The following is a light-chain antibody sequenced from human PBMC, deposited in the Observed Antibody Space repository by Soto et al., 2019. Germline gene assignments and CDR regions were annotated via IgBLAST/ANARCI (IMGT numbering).Light chain of an antibody. J-gene: IGKJ1*01. Sequence: DIQMTQSPSSLSALLADIVAISFGASQSISSYLSWYQQKLGTAPKLLIYGASTLQSGVPSRFSGSGSGSDFTLTISSLQAEDFATYYCQQSYSTPRTFGQGTKVDVK. V-gene: IGKV1-39*01. CDR3: QQSYSTPRT. CDR2: GAS. CDR1: QSISSY.